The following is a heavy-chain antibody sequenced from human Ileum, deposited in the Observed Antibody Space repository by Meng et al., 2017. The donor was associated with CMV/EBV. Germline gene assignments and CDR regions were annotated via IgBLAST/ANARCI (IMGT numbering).Heavy chain of an antibody. Sequence: ASVKVSCKASGYTFTNFYMHWVRQAPGQGLEWMGVINPINGCTKFAQNFQGRATMTKDTSTSTVYMELNSLRAEDTAVYYCARDNRYCSSTSCLGPYYYYGMDVWGQGTTVTVSS. V-gene: IGHV1-46*01. D-gene: IGHD2-2*01. J-gene: IGHJ6*02. CDR2: INPINGCT. CDR3: ARDNRYCSSTSCLGPYYYYGMDV. CDR1: GYTFTNFY.